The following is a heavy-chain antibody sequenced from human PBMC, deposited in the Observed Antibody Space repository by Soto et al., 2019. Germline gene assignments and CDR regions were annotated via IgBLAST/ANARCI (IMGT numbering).Heavy chain of an antibody. Sequence: SVKVSCKGSGGNRHTITWVRQAPGQGLEWMGRIIPMFGIATYAQNFQSRVTISADKSTSTAYMELRSLRSEDTAVYYCARDSGRSDVVPAAISAMDVWGQGTTVTVSS. CDR2: IIPMFGIA. V-gene: IGHV1-69*04. J-gene: IGHJ6*02. CDR3: ARDSGRSDVVPAAISAMDV. CDR1: GGNRHT. D-gene: IGHD2-2*01.